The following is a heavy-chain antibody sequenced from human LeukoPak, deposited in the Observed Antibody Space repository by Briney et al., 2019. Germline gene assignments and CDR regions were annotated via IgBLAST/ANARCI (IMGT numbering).Heavy chain of an antibody. V-gene: IGHV3-23*01. CDR2: ISSSGGDT. J-gene: IGHJ3*02. CDR3: ARDSTILEELRSAFDI. CDR1: GFTFRSYA. Sequence: GGSLRLSCAASGFTFRSYALSWVRQAPGKGLEWVSAISSSGGDTYYADSVKGRFTISRDTSKNTLYLQTNSLRAEDTAVYYCARDSTILEELRSAFDIWGQGTMVTVSS. D-gene: IGHD1-26*01.